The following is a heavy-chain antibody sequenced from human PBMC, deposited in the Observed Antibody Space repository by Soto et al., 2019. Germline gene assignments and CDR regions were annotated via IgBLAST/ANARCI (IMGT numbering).Heavy chain of an antibody. CDR1: GYSFTSLD. D-gene: IGHD2-15*01. V-gene: IGHV1-8*01. Sequence: ASVKVSCKASGYSFTSLDINWVRQTAGEGLEWMGWMQPSTGRTGYAQKLQGRVTMITDTSTSTAYMELRSLRSDDTAVYYCARDRDVVVVAATPLGWFDPWGQGTLVTASS. CDR3: ARDRDVVVVAATPLGWFDP. J-gene: IGHJ5*02. CDR2: MQPSTGRT.